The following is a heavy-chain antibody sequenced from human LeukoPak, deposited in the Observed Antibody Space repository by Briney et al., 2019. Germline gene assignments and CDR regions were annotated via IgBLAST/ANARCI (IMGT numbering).Heavy chain of an antibody. Sequence: SETLSLTCTVSGGSISSGDYYWSWIRQPPGKGLEWIGYIYYSGSTYYNPSLKSRVTISVDTFKNQFSLKLSSVTAADTAVYYCASYLEGIFDYWAREPWSPSPQ. CDR3: ASYLEGIFDY. CDR1: GGSISSGDYY. J-gene: IGHJ4*02. CDR2: IYYSGST. V-gene: IGHV4-30-4*01. D-gene: IGHD6-13*01.